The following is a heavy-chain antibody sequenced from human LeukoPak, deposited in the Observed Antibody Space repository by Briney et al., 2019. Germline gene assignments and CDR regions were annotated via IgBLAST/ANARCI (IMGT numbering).Heavy chain of an antibody. Sequence: SETLSLTCAVYGGSFSSYYWGWIRQPPGKGLEWIGSIYYSGSTYYNPSLKSRVTISVDTSKNQFSLKLSSVTAADTAVYYCARGLRITMVRGVKDGMDVWGQGTTVTVSS. CDR2: IYYSGST. CDR3: ARGLRITMVRGVKDGMDV. D-gene: IGHD3-10*01. V-gene: IGHV4-34*01. J-gene: IGHJ6*02. CDR1: GGSFSSYY.